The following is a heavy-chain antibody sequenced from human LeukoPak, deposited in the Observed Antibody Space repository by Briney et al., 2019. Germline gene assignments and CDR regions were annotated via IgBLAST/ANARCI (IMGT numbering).Heavy chain of an antibody. CDR1: GLTFSTYA. CDR3: AKGGSVIARLIASD. D-gene: IGHD6-6*01. CDR2: LSGSGGST. J-gene: IGHJ4*02. Sequence: GGSLRLSCAASGLTFSTYAMSWVRQAPGKGLEWVSALSGSGGSTYYADSVKGRFTISRDNSKNTLFLQMNSLRDEDTAVYYCAKGGSVIARLIASDWGQGTLVTVSS. V-gene: IGHV3-23*01.